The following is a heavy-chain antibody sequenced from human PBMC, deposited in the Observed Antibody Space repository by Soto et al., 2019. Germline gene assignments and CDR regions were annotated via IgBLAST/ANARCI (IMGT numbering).Heavy chain of an antibody. D-gene: IGHD7-27*01. CDR2: IYYSGST. CDR1: GGSISSSSYY. V-gene: IGHV4-39*01. CDR3: ARHVNPWAQGAFDI. J-gene: IGHJ3*02. Sequence: QLQLQESGPGLVKPSETLSLTCTVSGGSISSSSYYWGWIRQPPGKGLEWIGSIYYSGSTYYNPSLKRRVTISVDTSKNQFSLKLRSVTAADTAVYYCARHVNPWAQGAFDIWGQGTMVTVSS.